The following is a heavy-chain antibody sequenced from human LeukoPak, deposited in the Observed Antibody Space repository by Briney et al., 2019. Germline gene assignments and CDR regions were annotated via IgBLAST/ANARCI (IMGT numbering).Heavy chain of an antibody. CDR3: ATRCTNGVCYKAYYMDV. J-gene: IGHJ6*03. Sequence: ASVKVSCTASGYTLTSYYLHWVRQAPGQGLEWLGWINLNGGGTLSAQKFQGRVTMTRDASISTPYMELSGLRSDDTAVYYCATRCTNGVCYKAYYMDVWGKGTTVTVSS. D-gene: IGHD2-8*01. CDR1: GYTLTSYY. V-gene: IGHV1-2*02. CDR2: INLNGGGT.